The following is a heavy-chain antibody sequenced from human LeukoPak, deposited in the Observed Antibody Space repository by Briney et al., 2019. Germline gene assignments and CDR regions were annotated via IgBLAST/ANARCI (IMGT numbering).Heavy chain of an antibody. CDR2: INPNSGGT. CDR1: GYTFTGYY. Sequence: ASVKVSCKASGYTFTGYYMHWVRRAPGQGLEWMGWINPNSGGTNYAQNFQGRVTMTRDTSISTAYMELSRLRSDDTAVYYCARFRTDGGYFDYWGQGTLVTVSS. V-gene: IGHV1-2*02. J-gene: IGHJ4*02. CDR3: ARFRTDGGYFDY. D-gene: IGHD3-10*01.